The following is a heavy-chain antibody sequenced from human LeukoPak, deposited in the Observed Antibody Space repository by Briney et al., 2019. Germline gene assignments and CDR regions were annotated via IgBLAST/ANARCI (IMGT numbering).Heavy chain of an antibody. Sequence: SETLSLTCTVSGGPISSSGYYWGWLRQPPGTGREWIASIYYSGSTYYNPSLKSRVTISVDTSKNRLSLKLSSLTAADTAVYYCARHEYSGSYYGLSWFDPWGQGTLVTVSS. V-gene: IGHV4-39*01. CDR2: IYYSGST. J-gene: IGHJ5*02. CDR1: GGPISSSGYY. CDR3: ARHEYSGSYYGLSWFDP. D-gene: IGHD1-26*01.